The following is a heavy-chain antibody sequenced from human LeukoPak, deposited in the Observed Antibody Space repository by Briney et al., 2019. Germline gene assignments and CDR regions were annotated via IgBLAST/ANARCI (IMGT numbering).Heavy chain of an antibody. Sequence: ASVKVSCKVSGYTLTELSMHWVRQAPGKGLEWMGGFDPEDGETIYAQKFQGRVTMTEDTSTDTAYMELSSLRSEDTAVYYCSTDSSIGGHRYYFDYWGQGTLVTVSS. CDR1: GYTLTELS. CDR2: FDPEDGET. V-gene: IGHV1-24*01. D-gene: IGHD2-2*01. CDR3: STDSSIGGHRYYFDY. J-gene: IGHJ4*02.